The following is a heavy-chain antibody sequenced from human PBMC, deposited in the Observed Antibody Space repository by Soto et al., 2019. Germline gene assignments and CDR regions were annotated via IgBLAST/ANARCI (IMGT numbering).Heavy chain of an antibody. CDR1: GYTFTSYY. D-gene: IGHD6-6*01. J-gene: IGHJ5*02. CDR2: INLSGGST. V-gene: IGHV1-46*01. Sequence: ASVKVSCKASGYTFTSYYMHWVRQAPGQGLEWMGIINLSGGSTSYAQKFQGRVTMTRDTSISTAYMELSRLRSDDTAVYYCARSYSSSRGGWFDPWGQGTLVTVSS. CDR3: ARSYSSSRGGWFDP.